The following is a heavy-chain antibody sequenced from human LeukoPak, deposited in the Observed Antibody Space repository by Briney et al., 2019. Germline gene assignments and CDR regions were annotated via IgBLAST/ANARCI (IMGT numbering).Heavy chain of an antibody. CDR3: AKATATVTTHSAFDY. CDR2: INWDGGVT. Sequence: GGSLRLSCAASGFTFDDHTMYWVRQTPGKGLEWVSLINWDGGVTYYMDSVKGRFTISRDNSKNSLYLQMISLRTEDTAMYYCAKATATVTTHSAFDYWGRGTLVTVSS. J-gene: IGHJ4*02. V-gene: IGHV3-43*01. CDR1: GFTFDDHT. D-gene: IGHD4-17*01.